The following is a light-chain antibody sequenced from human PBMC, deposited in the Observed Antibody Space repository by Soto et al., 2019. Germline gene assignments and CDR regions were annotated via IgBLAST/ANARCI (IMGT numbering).Light chain of an antibody. CDR1: QSVSSN. CDR2: GAS. J-gene: IGKJ5*01. V-gene: IGKV3-15*01. CDR3: QQYNKWSIT. Sequence: EIVMTQSPATLSVSPGERATLSCRASQSVSSNLGWSQQKPGQAPRLLIYGASTRATGIPARFSGSGSGTEFTLTISSLQSEDFAVYYCQQYNKWSITFGQGTRLEIK.